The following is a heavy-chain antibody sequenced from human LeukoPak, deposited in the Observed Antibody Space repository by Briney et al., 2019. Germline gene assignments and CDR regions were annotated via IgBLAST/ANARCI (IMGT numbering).Heavy chain of an antibody. Sequence: GASVKVSCKASGYTFTSYDINWVRQATGHGLEWMGWMNPNSGNTGYAQKFQGRVTMTRNTSISTAYMELSSLRSEDTAVYYCAVQIGYCSGGSCYRFDPWGQGTLGTVSS. J-gene: IGHJ5*02. CDR3: AVQIGYCSGGSCYRFDP. CDR2: MNPNSGNT. CDR1: GYTFTSYD. V-gene: IGHV1-8*01. D-gene: IGHD2-15*01.